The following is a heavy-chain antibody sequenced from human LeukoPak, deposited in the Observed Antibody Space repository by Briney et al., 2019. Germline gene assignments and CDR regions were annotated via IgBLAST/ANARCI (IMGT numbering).Heavy chain of an antibody. CDR2: IIPILGIA. V-gene: IGHV1-69*04. J-gene: IGHJ4*02. Sequence: SVKVSCKASGGTFSSYAISWVRHAPGQGLEWMGSIIPILGIANYAQKFQGRVTITADTSITTAYMELSRLRSDDTAVYYCARELGPKYTYGPGFDYWGLGTLVTVSS. CDR3: ARELGPKYTYGPGFDY. CDR1: GGTFSSYA. D-gene: IGHD5-18*01.